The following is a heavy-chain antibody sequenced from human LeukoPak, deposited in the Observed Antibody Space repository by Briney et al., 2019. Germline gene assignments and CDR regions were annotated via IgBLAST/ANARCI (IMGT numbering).Heavy chain of an antibody. J-gene: IGHJ3*02. V-gene: IGHV3-7*01. CDR3: ATSLPGGYCSSTSCYKAAFDI. D-gene: IGHD2-2*02. CDR1: GFTFGSYW. Sequence: GGSLRLSCAASGFTFGSYWMSWVRQAPGKGLEWVANIKQDGSEKYYVDSVKGRFTISRDNAKNSLYLQMNSLRAEDTAVYYCATSLPGGYCSSTSCYKAAFDIWGQGTMVTVSS. CDR2: IKQDGSEK.